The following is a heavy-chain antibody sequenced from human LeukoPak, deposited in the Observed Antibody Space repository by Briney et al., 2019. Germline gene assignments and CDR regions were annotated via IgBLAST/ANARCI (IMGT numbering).Heavy chain of an antibody. CDR3: ARDRWNDAYNGMDV. D-gene: IGHD1-1*01. J-gene: IGHJ6*02. Sequence: SETLSLTCTVSGDSISSYYWSWIRQPPGKGLEWIGYIYHSGSTSYNPSLKSRVTFSVDTSKNQFSLKLNSVTAADTAVYYCARDRWNDAYNGMDVWGQGTTVTVSS. V-gene: IGHV4-59*01. CDR1: GDSISSYY. CDR2: IYHSGST.